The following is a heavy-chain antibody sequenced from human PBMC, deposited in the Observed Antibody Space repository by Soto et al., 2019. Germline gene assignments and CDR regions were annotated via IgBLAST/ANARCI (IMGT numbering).Heavy chain of an antibody. CDR3: ASPYSSSYYVADF. CDR1: GFTLSGHW. J-gene: IGHJ4*02. D-gene: IGHD6-13*01. V-gene: IGHV3-74*01. Sequence: HPGGSLRLSCVASGFTLSGHWMHWVRQAPGKGLEWVSRISSDGRSTNYAGSVKGRFTISRDNARNTLYLQMDSLRAEDTAVYYCASPYSSSYYVADFWGQGTLVTVSS. CDR2: ISSDGRST.